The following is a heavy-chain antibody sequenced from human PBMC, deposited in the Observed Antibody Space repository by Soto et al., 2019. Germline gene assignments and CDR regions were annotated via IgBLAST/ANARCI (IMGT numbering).Heavy chain of an antibody. V-gene: IGHV4-59*01. CDR3: ARSKAGSSSVGKYGMDV. J-gene: IGHJ6*02. CDR2: IYYSGST. CDR1: GGSISSYY. Sequence: SETLSLTCTVSGGSISSYYWSWIRQPPGKGLEWTGYIYYSGSTNYNPSLKSRVTISVDTSKNQFSLKLSSVTAADTAVYYCARSKAGSSSVGKYGMDVWGQGTTVTVSS. D-gene: IGHD6-6*01.